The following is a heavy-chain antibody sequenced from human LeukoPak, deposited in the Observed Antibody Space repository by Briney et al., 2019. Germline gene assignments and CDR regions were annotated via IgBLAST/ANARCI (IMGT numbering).Heavy chain of an antibody. CDR1: GGSISSSSYY. Sequence: SETLSLTCTVSGGSISSSSYYWGWIRQPPGKGLEWIGSIYYSGSTYYNPSLKSRVTISVDTSKNQFSLKLSSVTAADTAVYYCARDLRFGKGWFDPWGQGTLVTVSS. J-gene: IGHJ5*02. CDR3: ARDLRFGKGWFDP. V-gene: IGHV4-39*07. D-gene: IGHD3-16*01. CDR2: IYYSGST.